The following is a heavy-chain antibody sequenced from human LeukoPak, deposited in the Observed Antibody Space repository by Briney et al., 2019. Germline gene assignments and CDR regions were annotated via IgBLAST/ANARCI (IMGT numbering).Heavy chain of an antibody. D-gene: IGHD3-9*01. CDR1: GYTFTSYG. Sequence: ASVKVSCKASGYTFTSYGISWVRQAPGQGLEWMGWISAYNGNTNYAQKLQGRVTMTTDTPTSTAYMELRSLRSDDTAVYYCARARSVTGYYIHWGQGTLVTVSS. V-gene: IGHV1-18*01. CDR2: ISAYNGNT. J-gene: IGHJ4*02. CDR3: ARARSVTGYYIH.